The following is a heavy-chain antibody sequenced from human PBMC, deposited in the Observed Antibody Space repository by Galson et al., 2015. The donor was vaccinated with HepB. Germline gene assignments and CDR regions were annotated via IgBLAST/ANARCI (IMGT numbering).Heavy chain of an antibody. CDR2: IYPNGRT. V-gene: IGHV4-4*02. D-gene: IGHD2-15*01. J-gene: IGHJ4*02. CDR3: ARGVEGGSYFDC. CDR1: GGSISSDNW. Sequence: ETLSLTCAVSGGSISSDNWWSWVRQSPEKGLEWIGEIYPNGRTNYNPSLKSRVTMSVDESKDQFSLTLTSVTAADTALYYCARGVEGGSYFDCWGQGALVTVSS.